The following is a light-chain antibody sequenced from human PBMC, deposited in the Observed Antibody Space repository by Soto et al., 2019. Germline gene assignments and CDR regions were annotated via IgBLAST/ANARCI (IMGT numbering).Light chain of an antibody. CDR1: QSVSSN. CDR3: QQYNNWPPIT. Sequence: EIVMTQSPATLSVSPGERATLSCRASQSVSSNVASYQQKPGQAPRLLIYGASTRATGIPARFSGSGSGTEFTLTISSLQSEDFAVYYCQQYNNWPPITCGQGTRLEIK. CDR2: GAS. J-gene: IGKJ5*01. V-gene: IGKV3-15*01.